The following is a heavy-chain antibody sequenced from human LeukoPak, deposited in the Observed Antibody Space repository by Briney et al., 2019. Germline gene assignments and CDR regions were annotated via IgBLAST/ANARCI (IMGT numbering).Heavy chain of an antibody. D-gene: IGHD2-8*01. J-gene: IGHJ6*03. CDR3: ARESPGEWYYYYYYMDV. CDR2: IDHTGIT. Sequence: SETLSLTCTVSSISINVYYWMWIRQPPGKGLEGIGYIDHTGITNYNPSLNSRITISVDTSKNQFSLKLSSVTAANTAVYSCARESPGEWYYYYYYMDVWGKGTTVTVSS. CDR1: SISINVYY. V-gene: IGHV4-59*12.